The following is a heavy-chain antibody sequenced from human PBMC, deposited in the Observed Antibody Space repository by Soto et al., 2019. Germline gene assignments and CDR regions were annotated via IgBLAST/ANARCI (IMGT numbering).Heavy chain of an antibody. CDR3: ARDGGGGFDY. D-gene: IGHD3-16*01. CDR2: IIPILGIA. J-gene: IGHJ4*02. CDR1: GGTFSSYT. Sequence: QVQLVQSGAEVKKPGSSVKVSCKASGGTFSSYTISWVRQAPGQGLEWMGRIIPILGIANYAQKFQGRVKITAEKSTSTAYMELSSLRSEDTAVYYCARDGGGGFDYWGQGTLVTVSS. V-gene: IGHV1-69*08.